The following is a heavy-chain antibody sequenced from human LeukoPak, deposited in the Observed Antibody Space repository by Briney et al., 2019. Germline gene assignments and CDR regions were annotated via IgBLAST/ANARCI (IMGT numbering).Heavy chain of an antibody. CDR2: ISSTYNI. CDR3: ARDHNWGFDF. Sequence: GGSLRLSYAASGFIFSPYAMNWVRQAPGRGLEWVSYISSTYNIYYSDSVRGRFTISRDNAKNSVYLQMNSLRDEDTAVYYCARDHNWGFDFWGQGTLVAVSS. J-gene: IGHJ4*02. CDR1: GFIFSPYA. D-gene: IGHD7-27*01. V-gene: IGHV3-48*02.